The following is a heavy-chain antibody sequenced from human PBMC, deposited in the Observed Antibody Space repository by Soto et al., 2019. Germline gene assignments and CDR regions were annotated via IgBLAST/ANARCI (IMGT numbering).Heavy chain of an antibody. CDR2: IDPSDSYT. J-gene: IGHJ6*02. Sequence: GESLKISCKGSGYSFTSYWISWVRQMPGKGLEWMGRIDPSDSYTNYSPSFQGHVTISADKSISTAYLQWSSLKASDTAMYYCARPAHRSYYYYGMDVWGQGTTVTVSS. CDR3: ARPAHRSYYYYGMDV. V-gene: IGHV5-10-1*01. CDR1: GYSFTSYW.